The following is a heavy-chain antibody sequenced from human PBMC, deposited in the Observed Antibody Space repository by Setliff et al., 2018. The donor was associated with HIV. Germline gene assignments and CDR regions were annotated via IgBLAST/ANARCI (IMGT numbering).Heavy chain of an antibody. D-gene: IGHD3-22*01. J-gene: IGHJ4*02. CDR1: GLTFSNYN. CDR2: ISYDSRFI. Sequence: PGGSLRLSCVASGLTFSNYNMNWVRQAPGKGLEWVSSISYDSRFIYHADSMKGRFTISRDNAKKLVYLQMNSLRAEDTAIYYCARDRASSGYYARFDHWGQGTLVTVSS. CDR3: ARDRASSGYYARFDH. V-gene: IGHV3-21*01.